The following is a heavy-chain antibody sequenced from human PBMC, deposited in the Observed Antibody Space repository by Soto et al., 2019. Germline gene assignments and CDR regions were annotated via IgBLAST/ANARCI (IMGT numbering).Heavy chain of an antibody. V-gene: IGHV4-34*02. D-gene: IGHD3-10*01. CDR3: ARVQWFGMDGRY. CDR2: INHSGST. J-gene: IGHJ4*02. Sequence: QVQLQQWGAGLLKPSETLSLTCAVYGGSFSGYYWSWIRQPPGKGLEWIGEINHSGSTIYNPSLGSRVTLSVDTSKSQFSLKLSSVTAADTAVYYCARVQWFGMDGRYWGQGTLVTVSS. CDR1: GGSFSGYY.